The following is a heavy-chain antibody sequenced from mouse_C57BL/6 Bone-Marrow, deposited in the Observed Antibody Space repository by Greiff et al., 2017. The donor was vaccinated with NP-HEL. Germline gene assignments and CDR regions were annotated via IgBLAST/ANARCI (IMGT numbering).Heavy chain of an antibody. J-gene: IGHJ1*03. V-gene: IGHV14-3*01. Sequence: VQLKESVAELVRPGALVKLSCTASGFNIKNTYMHWVKQRPEQGQEWIGRIDPANGNTKYAPKFQGKATITAETSSNTAYLQLSSLTSEDTAIYYCARGYYGLYWYFDVWGTGTTVTVSS. CDR3: ARGYYGLYWYFDV. CDR2: IDPANGNT. D-gene: IGHD1-1*01. CDR1: GFNIKNTY.